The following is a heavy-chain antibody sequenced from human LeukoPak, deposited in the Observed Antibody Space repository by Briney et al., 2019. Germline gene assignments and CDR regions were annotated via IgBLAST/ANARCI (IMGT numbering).Heavy chain of an antibody. J-gene: IGHJ4*02. CDR3: ARDLRPGSSGYDPLE. V-gene: IGHV1-46*01. D-gene: IGHD3-22*01. CDR1: GYTFTSYY. Sequence: ASVKVSCKASGYTFTSYYMHWVRQAPGQGLEWMGIINPSGGSTSYAQKFQGRVTMTRDTSTSTVYMELSSLRSEDTAVYYCARDLRPGSSGYDPLEWGQGTLVTVSS. CDR2: INPSGGST.